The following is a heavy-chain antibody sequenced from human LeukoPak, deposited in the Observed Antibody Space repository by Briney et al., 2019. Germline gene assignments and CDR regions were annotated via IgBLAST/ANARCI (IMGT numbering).Heavy chain of an antibody. CDR1: GFTFSSYE. CDR3: AREIRIGWLDY. CDR2: ISSSGSTI. V-gene: IGHV3-48*03. J-gene: IGHJ4*02. D-gene: IGHD2-15*01. Sequence: GGSLRLSCAASGFTFSSYEMNWVRQAPGKGLEWVSYISSSGSTIYYADSVKGRFTISRDNAKNSLYLQMNSLRAEDTAVYYCAREIRIGWLDYWGQGTLVTVSS.